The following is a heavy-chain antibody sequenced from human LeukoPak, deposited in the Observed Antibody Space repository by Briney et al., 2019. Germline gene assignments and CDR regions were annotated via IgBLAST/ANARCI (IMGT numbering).Heavy chain of an antibody. CDR3: ARAPAPYSSGWYDYFDY. V-gene: IGHV3-64*01. Sequence: GGSLRLSCAASGFTFSSYAMHWVRQAPGKGLEYVSAISSNGGSTYYANSVKGRFTISRDNSKNTLYLQMGSLRAEDTAVYYCARAPAPYSSGWYDYFDYWGQGTLVTVSS. D-gene: IGHD6-19*01. CDR1: GFTFSSYA. CDR2: ISSNGGST. J-gene: IGHJ4*02.